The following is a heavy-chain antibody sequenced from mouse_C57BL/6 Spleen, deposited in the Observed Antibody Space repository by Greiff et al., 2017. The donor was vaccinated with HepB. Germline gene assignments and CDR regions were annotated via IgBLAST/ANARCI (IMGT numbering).Heavy chain of an antibody. CDR1: GVDFSRYW. CDR2: INLDSSTI. CDR3: AREDVYYSNFWYFDV. J-gene: IGHJ1*03. V-gene: IGHV4-1*01. Sequence: AAEGVDFSRYWMSWVRRAPGKGLEWIGEINLDSSTINYAPSLKDKFIISRDNAKNTLYLQMSKVRSEDTALYYGAREDVYYSNFWYFDVWGTGTTVTVSS. D-gene: IGHD2-5*01.